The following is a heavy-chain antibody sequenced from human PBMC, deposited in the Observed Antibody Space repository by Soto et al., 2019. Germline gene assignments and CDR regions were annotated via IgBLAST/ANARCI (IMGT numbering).Heavy chain of an antibody. V-gene: IGHV4-31*03. CDR3: ARAAAAGIIDYFDY. J-gene: IGHJ4*02. CDR1: GGSISSGGYY. D-gene: IGHD6-13*01. CDR2: IYYSGST. Sequence: SETLSLTCTVSGGSISSGGYYWSWIRQHPGKGLEWIGYIYYSGSTYYNPSLKSRVTISVDTSKNQFSLKLSSVTAADTAVYYCARAAAAGIIDYFDYWGQGTLVTVSS.